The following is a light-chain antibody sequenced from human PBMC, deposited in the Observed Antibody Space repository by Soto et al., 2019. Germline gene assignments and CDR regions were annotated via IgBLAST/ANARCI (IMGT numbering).Light chain of an antibody. J-gene: IGLJ2*01. Sequence: SYELTRPPSVSVAPGKTARITCGGNNIGSKSVHWYQQKPGQAPVLVIYYDSDRPSGIPERFSGSNSGNTAPLTTRRVEAGDQADYYCQVWDSSSAVVFGGGTKLTVL. CDR1: NIGSKS. CDR2: YDS. CDR3: QVWDSSSAVV. V-gene: IGLV3-21*04.